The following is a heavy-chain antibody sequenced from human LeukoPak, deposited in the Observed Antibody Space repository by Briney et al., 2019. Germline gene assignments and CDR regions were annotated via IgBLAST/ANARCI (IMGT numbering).Heavy chain of an antibody. Sequence: ASVKVSCKASGYSFTGYYMHWVRQAPGQGLEWMGWINPYSGDTNYAQKFQGRVTMTRDTSTSTAYMELSRLRSDDTAVYYCVRDRTKYCSSTSCPLDYWGQGTLVTVSS. CDR2: INPYSGDT. J-gene: IGHJ4*02. D-gene: IGHD2-2*01. CDR1: GYSFTGYY. V-gene: IGHV1-2*02. CDR3: VRDRTKYCSSTSCPLDY.